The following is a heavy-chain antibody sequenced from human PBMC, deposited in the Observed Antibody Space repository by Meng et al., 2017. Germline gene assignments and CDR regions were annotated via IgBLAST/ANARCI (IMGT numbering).Heavy chain of an antibody. Sequence: HAQLQESGHGLVKPSQTLALTCTVSGGSISSGGYYWSWIRQHPGKGLEWIGYIYYSGSTYYNPSLKSRVTISVDTSKNQFSLKLSSVTAADTAVYYCARDQGWLPFRDAFDIWGQGTMVTVSS. J-gene: IGHJ3*02. CDR2: IYYSGST. CDR1: GGSISSGGYY. CDR3: ARDQGWLPFRDAFDI. D-gene: IGHD5-24*01. V-gene: IGHV4-31*03.